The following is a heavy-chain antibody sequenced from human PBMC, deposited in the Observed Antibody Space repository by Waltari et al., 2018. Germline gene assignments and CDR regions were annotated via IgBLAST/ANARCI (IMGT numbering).Heavy chain of an antibody. V-gene: IGHV1-3*01. Sequence: QVQLVQSGAEVKKPGASVKVSCKASGYTFTSYAMHLVRQAPGQRLEWMGWINAGNGNTKYSQKFQGRVTITRDTSASTAYMELSSLRSEDTAVYYCARSYDSSGYKAGTPWLFGYWGQGTLVTVSS. J-gene: IGHJ4*02. CDR3: ARSYDSSGYKAGTPWLFGY. D-gene: IGHD3-22*01. CDR2: INAGNGNT. CDR1: GYTFTSYA.